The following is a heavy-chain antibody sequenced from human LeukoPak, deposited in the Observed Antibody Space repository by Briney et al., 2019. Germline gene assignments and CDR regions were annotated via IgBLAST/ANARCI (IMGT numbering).Heavy chain of an antibody. CDR3: AKSSGWYAFDY. Sequence: PGGSLRLSCAASGFTFSSYEMNWVRQAPGKGLEWVSYISSSGNTIYYADSVKGRFTISRDNAKNSLYLQMNSLRAEDTAVYYCAKSSGWYAFDYWGQGTLVTVSS. CDR1: GFTFSSYE. CDR2: ISSSGNTI. D-gene: IGHD6-19*01. J-gene: IGHJ4*02. V-gene: IGHV3-48*03.